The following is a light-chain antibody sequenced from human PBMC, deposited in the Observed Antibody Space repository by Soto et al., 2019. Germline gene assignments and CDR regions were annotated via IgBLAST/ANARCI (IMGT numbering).Light chain of an antibody. CDR2: STN. V-gene: IGLV8-61*01. J-gene: IGLJ3*02. CDR1: SGSVSTNYY. CDR3: VLYVGSGLWV. Sequence: QAVVTQEPSFSVSPGGTVTLTCGLTSGSVSTNYYPSWYQQTPGQAPRTLIYSTNSRSSGVPDRFSGSILGNKAALTITGAQADDESDYYCVLYVGSGLWVFGGGTKLTVL.